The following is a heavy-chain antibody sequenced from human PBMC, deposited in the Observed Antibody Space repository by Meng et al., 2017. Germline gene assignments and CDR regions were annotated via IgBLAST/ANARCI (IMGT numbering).Heavy chain of an antibody. V-gene: IGHV4-61*01. CDR3: ARVVAATTLFLDY. Sequence: RQEPGPWPVSPSVTPSLPCTVSGGSGGSGNYYWSWIRQPPGKGLEWIGYIVYSGSTTYNPSLKTRVTISVDKSKNQFSLKLSSVTAADTAVYYCARVVAATTLFLDYWGQGTLVTVSS. CDR1: GGSGGSGNYY. CDR2: IVYSGST. J-gene: IGHJ4*02. D-gene: IGHD2-15*01.